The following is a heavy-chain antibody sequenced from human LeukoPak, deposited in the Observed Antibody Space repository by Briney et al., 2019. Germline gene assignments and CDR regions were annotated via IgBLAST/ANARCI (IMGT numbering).Heavy chain of an antibody. V-gene: IGHV3-23*01. Sequence: GGSLRLSCAASGFTFNSYAMTWVRQAPGKGLEWVSSITGGGNTTYYADSVRGRFTISRDNSKNTLSLQINSLRAEDTAVYYCAKERSEVVVAATNYWGQGTLVTVSS. J-gene: IGHJ4*02. CDR2: ITGGGNTT. CDR3: AKERSEVVVAATNY. CDR1: GFTFNSYA. D-gene: IGHD2-15*01.